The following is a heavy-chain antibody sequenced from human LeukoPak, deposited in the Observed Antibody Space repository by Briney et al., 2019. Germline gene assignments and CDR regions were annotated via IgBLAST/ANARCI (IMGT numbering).Heavy chain of an antibody. Sequence: GGSLRLSCAASGFTFRNPWMSWVRQAPGKGLEWVGRIKSKTDGGTTDYAAPMKGRFTISRDDSKNTVFLQMSSLKTEDTAVYFCTTYPMVYVIYYWGQGTLVTVSS. CDR1: GFTFRNPW. CDR2: IKSKTDGGTT. J-gene: IGHJ4*02. D-gene: IGHD2-8*01. CDR3: TTYPMVYVIYY. V-gene: IGHV3-15*01.